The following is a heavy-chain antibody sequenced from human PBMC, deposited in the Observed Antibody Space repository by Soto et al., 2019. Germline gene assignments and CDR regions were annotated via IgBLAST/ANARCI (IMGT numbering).Heavy chain of an antibody. CDR3: ARGQLPAATTYFDF. CDR1: GFTFSSYA. J-gene: IGHJ4*02. CDR2: IWFDGSNK. D-gene: IGHD2-15*01. V-gene: IGHV3-33*01. Sequence: QVHLVESGGGVVQPGGSLRLSCAASGFTFSSYAIHWVRQAPGKGLEWVAIIWFDGSNKYYADSVKGRFSISRDNSKNTLFLQMDSLRAEDTAVYYCARGQLPAATTYFDFWGQGTLDIVSS.